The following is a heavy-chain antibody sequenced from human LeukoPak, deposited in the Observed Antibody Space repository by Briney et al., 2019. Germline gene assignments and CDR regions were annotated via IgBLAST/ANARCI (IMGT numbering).Heavy chain of an antibody. V-gene: IGHV3-48*03. Sequence: GGSLRLSCAASGFTFSSYETNWVSQAPGKGLEWVSYISSSSSTIYYADSVKGRFTISRDNAKNSLYLQMNSLRAEDTAVYYCARPLLGYTYGFDYWGQGTLVTVSS. CDR1: GFTFSSYE. J-gene: IGHJ4*02. CDR3: ARPLLGYTYGFDY. D-gene: IGHD5-18*01. CDR2: ISSSSSTI.